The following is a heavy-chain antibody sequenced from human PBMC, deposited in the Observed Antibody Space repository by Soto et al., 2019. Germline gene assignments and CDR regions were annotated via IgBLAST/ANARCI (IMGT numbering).Heavy chain of an antibody. V-gene: IGHV3-30-3*01. CDR1: GFTFSSYP. J-gene: IGHJ4*02. Sequence: QVQLVESGGGVVQPGRSLSLSCAASGFTFSSYPMHWVRQAPGKGLEWVAVISYDGSNKYYADSVKGRFTISRDNSKDTLYLQMNSLRAEDTAVYSCARDTPFDYWGQGTLVTVSS. CDR2: ISYDGSNK. CDR3: ARDTPFDY.